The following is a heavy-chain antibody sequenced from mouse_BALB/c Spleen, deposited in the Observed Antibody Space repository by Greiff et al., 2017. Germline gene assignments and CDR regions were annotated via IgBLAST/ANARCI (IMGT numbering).Heavy chain of an antibody. CDR3: ARSGLHYAMDY. D-gene: IGHD2-2*01. Sequence: EVQLVESGGGLVKPGGSLKLSCAASGFTFSDYYMYWVRQTPEKRLEWVATISDGGSYTYYPDSVKGRFTISRDNAKNNLYLQMSSLKSEDTAMYYCARSGLHYAMDYWGQGTSVTVSS. CDR1: GFTFSDYY. CDR2: ISDGGSYT. V-gene: IGHV5-4*02. J-gene: IGHJ4*01.